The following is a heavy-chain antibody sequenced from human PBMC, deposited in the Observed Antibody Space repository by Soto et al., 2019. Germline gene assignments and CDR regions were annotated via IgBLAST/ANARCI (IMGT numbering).Heavy chain of an antibody. Sequence: GGSLRLSCAASGFTFSSYSMNWVRQAPGKGLEWVSSISSSSSYIYYADSVKGRFTISRDNAKNSLYLQMNSLRAEDTAVYYCASKGRFDWLSIYYYGMDVWGQGTTVTVSS. D-gene: IGHD3-9*01. V-gene: IGHV3-21*01. CDR2: ISSSSSYI. CDR1: GFTFSSYS. CDR3: ASKGRFDWLSIYYYGMDV. J-gene: IGHJ6*02.